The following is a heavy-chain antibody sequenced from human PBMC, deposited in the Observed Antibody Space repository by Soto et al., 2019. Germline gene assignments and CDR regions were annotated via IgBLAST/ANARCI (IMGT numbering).Heavy chain of an antibody. V-gene: IGHV4-31*03. CDR3: ASSGGPEGDWFDP. J-gene: IGHJ5*02. D-gene: IGHD3-16*01. Sequence: SETLSLTCTVSGGSIRRRGYYWSWIRQRPGEGLEWIGFFYYSGITDYNPSLKTRITISADTPRNQFFLNLHSVTAADTAMYFCASSGGPEGDWFDPWGQGIPVTVSS. CDR2: FYYSGIT. CDR1: GGSIRRRGYY.